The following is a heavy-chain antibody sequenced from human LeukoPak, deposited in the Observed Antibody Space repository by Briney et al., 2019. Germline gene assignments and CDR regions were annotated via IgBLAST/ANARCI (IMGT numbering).Heavy chain of an antibody. CDR1: GFTFSSYA. CDR2: ISYDGSNK. CDR3: ARDRTMSAPTFDY. Sequence: GGSLRLSCAASGFTFSSYAMHWVRQAPGKGLEWVAVISYDGSNKYYADSVKGRFTISRDNSKNTLYLQMNSLRAEDTAVYYCARDRTMSAPTFDYWGQGTLVTVSS. V-gene: IGHV3-30-3*01. J-gene: IGHJ4*02. D-gene: IGHD3-22*01.